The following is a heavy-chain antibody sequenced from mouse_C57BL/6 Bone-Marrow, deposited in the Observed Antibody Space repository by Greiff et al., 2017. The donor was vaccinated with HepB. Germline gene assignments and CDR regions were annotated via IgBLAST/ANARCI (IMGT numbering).Heavy chain of an antibody. D-gene: IGHD2-4*01. J-gene: IGHJ4*01. CDR2: IYPGSGST. CDR1: GYTFTSYW. CDR3: ARGTMITPYYAMDY. Sequence: VQLQQPGAELVKPGASVKMSCKASGYTFTSYWITWVKRRPGQGLEWIGDIYPGSGSTNYNEKFKSKATLTVDTSSSTAYMQLSSLTSEDSAVYYCARGTMITPYYAMDYWGQGTSVTVSS. V-gene: IGHV1-55*01.